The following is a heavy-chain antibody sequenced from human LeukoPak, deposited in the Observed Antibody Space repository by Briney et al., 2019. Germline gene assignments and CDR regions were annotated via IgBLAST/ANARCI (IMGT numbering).Heavy chain of an antibody. CDR1: GGSISSGGYS. D-gene: IGHD3-22*01. J-gene: IGHJ5*02. Sequence: SQTLSLTCAVSGGSISSGGYSWSWIRQPPGKGLEWIGYIYHSGSTYYNPSLKSRVTISVDRSKNQFSLKLSSVTAADTAVYYCAGGNYYDSSGLDWFDPWGQGTLVTVSS. V-gene: IGHV4-30-2*01. CDR3: AGGNYYDSSGLDWFDP. CDR2: IYHSGST.